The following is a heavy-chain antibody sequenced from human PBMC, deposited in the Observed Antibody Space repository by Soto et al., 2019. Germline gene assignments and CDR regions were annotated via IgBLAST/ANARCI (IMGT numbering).Heavy chain of an antibody. D-gene: IGHD2-2*01. V-gene: IGHV3-33*01. CDR2: IWFDGSNK. Sequence: GGSLRLSCTASGFTFSTYGMNWVRQAPGKGLEWVALIWFDGSNKFYADSVKGRFTISRDNSKNTLYLQMNSLRAEDTAVYYCASSALSTADPRKYFDYPGPRSLVIGSS. CDR1: GFTFSTYG. J-gene: IGHJ4*02. CDR3: ASSALSTADPRKYFDY.